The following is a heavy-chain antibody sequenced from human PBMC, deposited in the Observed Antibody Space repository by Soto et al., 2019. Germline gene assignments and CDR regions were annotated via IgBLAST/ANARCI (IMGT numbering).Heavy chain of an antibody. CDR2: ISHDGSEK. V-gene: IGHV3-30*04. D-gene: IGHD6-13*01. CDR3: ARAAAYFYHYYYAMDV. J-gene: IGHJ6*02. CDR1: RFTFSSYA. Sequence: QVQLVESGGGVVQPGKSLRLSCAASRFTFSSYAMDWVRQAPGKGLEWVAVISHDGSEKYYGDSVKGRFTFSRDNPKNTVYLQMNSLRPEDTAVYYCARAAAYFYHYYYAMDVWGQGTAVTVSS.